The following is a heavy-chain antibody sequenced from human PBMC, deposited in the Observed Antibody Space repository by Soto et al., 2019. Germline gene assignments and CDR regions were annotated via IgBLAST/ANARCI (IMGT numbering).Heavy chain of an antibody. D-gene: IGHD6-19*01. CDR3: ARDYDAVAGPGYYFDY. Sequence: GGSVRLSCAASGFTFSSYAMHWVRQTPGKGLEWVAVISYDGGNKYYADSVKGRFTISRDNSKNTLYLQMNSLRAEDTAVYYCARDYDAVAGPGYYFDYWGKGTLVTVSS. J-gene: IGHJ4*02. CDR2: ISYDGGNK. V-gene: IGHV3-30-3*01. CDR1: GFTFSSYA.